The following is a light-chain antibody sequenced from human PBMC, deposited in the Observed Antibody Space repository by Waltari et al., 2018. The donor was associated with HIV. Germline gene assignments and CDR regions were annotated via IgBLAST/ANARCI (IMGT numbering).Light chain of an antibody. CDR3: QSADTSPSKAI. CDR2: ETT. CDR1: SVSKED. J-gene: IGLJ2*01. V-gene: IGLV3-25*03. Sequence: SYELTQSPSVSVSPGQTARIACFGESVSKEDVNWYQWKTSQAPVMVIYETTKRSSRMSGRFSASRSGTTATLTITGVRTEDEADYFCQSADTSPSKAIFGGGTK.